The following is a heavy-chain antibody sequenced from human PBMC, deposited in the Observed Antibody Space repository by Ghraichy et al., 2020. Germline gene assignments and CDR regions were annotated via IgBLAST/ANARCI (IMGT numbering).Heavy chain of an antibody. CDR1: GGSISSGGYF. J-gene: IGHJ6*02. CDR3: ARGLGYCSGSRCYTYHGMDV. V-gene: IGHV4-31*11. CDR2: SFYSGTT. D-gene: IGHD2-15*01. Sequence: SETLSLTCAVSGGSISSGGYFWSWIRQHPGKGLERVGESFYSGTTYYNPSLKSRATISIDTSKNQLFLQLSSVTAADTAVYYCARGLGYCSGSRCYTYHGMDVWGQGTTVAVS.